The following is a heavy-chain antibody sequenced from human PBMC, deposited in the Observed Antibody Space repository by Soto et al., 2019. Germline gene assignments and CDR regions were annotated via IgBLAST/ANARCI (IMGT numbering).Heavy chain of an antibody. Sequence: QVQLVQSGAEVKKPGASVKVSCKASGYTFTNYVISWVRQAPGQGLEWIGWISAYNGNTKYAQKLQGRVTMTTDTSTSTAYMELRSLRSDDTAVYYCARGVGSGSYYNQYNWFDPWGQGTLVTVSS. D-gene: IGHD3-10*01. V-gene: IGHV1-18*01. CDR3: ARGVGSGSYYNQYNWFDP. CDR2: ISAYNGNT. J-gene: IGHJ5*02. CDR1: GYTFTNYV.